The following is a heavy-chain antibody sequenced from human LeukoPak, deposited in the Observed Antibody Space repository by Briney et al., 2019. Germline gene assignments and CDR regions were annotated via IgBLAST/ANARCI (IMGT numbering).Heavy chain of an antibody. CDR3: ARGPWGYGSGSNWRFDY. D-gene: IGHD3-10*01. CDR2: IIPIFGTA. V-gene: IGHV1-69*13. Sequence: SVKVSCKASGGTFSSYAISWVRQAPGQGLEWMGEIIPIFGTANYAQKFQGRVTITADESTSTAYMELSSLRSEDTAVYYCARGPWGYGSGSNWRFDYWGQGTLVTVSS. CDR1: GGTFSSYA. J-gene: IGHJ4*02.